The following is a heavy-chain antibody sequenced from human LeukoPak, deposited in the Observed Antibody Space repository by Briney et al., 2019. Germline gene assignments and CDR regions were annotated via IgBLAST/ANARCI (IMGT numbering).Heavy chain of an antibody. V-gene: IGHV4-59*01. D-gene: IGHD5-12*01. CDR3: ARHGDSYDSPYDY. J-gene: IGHJ4*02. Sequence: SETLSLTCTVSGGSISPYYWSWIRQPPGKGLEWIGYIYYSGSTNYNPSLKSRVTISVDTSKNQFSLKLSSVTAADTAMYFCARHGDSYDSPYDYWGQGTLVTVSS. CDR2: IYYSGST. CDR1: GGSISPYY.